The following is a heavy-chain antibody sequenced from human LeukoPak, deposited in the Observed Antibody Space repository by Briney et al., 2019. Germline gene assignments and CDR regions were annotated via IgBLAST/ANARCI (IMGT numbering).Heavy chain of an antibody. Sequence: GGSLRLSCAASGFTFSSYATHWVRQAPGKGLEWVAVISYDGSNKYYADSVKGRFTISRDNSKNTLYLQMNSLRAEDTAVYYCARDQFGGQLALLDYWGQGTLVTVSS. D-gene: IGHD6-6*01. CDR3: ARDQFGGQLALLDY. V-gene: IGHV3-30-3*01. J-gene: IGHJ4*02. CDR1: GFTFSSYA. CDR2: ISYDGSNK.